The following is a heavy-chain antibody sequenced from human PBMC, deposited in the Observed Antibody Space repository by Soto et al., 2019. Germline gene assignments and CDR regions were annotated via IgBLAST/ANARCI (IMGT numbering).Heavy chain of an antibody. D-gene: IGHD6-19*01. CDR1: GFTVSSNY. Sequence: PGGSLRLSCAASGFTVSSNYMSWVRQAPGKGLEWVSVIYSGGSTYYADSVKGRFTISRDNSKNTLYLQMNSLRAEDTAVYYCARDLGSGWTGGYVFDIWGQGTMVTVSS. J-gene: IGHJ3*02. CDR2: IYSGGST. V-gene: IGHV3-66*01. CDR3: ARDLGSGWTGGYVFDI.